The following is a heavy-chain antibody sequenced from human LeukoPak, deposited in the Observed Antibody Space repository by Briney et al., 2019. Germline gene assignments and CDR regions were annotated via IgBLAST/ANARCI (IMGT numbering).Heavy chain of an antibody. J-gene: IGHJ4*02. CDR3: ARDLSYGGNSDLDY. CDR2: INSDGSST. CDR1: GFTFSSYW. Sequence: GGSLRLSCAASGFTFSSYWMHWVRQAPGKGLVWASRINSDGSSTSYADSVKGRFTISRDHAKNTLYLQMHSLRAEDTAVYSCARDLSYGGNSDLDYWGQGTLVTVSS. D-gene: IGHD4-23*01. V-gene: IGHV3-74*01.